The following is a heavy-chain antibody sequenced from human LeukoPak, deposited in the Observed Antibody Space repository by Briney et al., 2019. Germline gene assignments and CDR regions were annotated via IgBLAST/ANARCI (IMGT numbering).Heavy chain of an antibody. D-gene: IGHD2-8*01. J-gene: IGHJ4*02. CDR1: GYSFPTYW. CDR2: IYPGDSDT. Sequence: GESLKISCKGSGYSFPTYWIGWVRQMPGKGLAWMGIIYPGDSDTRYNPSFQGQVTISADKSINTAHLQWSSLDASDNAMYYCARFRQLIRSYFDYWGQGNLVAVSS. V-gene: IGHV5-51*01. CDR3: ARFRQLIRSYFDY.